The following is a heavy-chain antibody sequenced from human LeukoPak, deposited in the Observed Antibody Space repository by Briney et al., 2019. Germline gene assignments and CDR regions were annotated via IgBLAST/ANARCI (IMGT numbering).Heavy chain of an antibody. CDR2: MNPNSGNT. J-gene: IGHJ4*02. D-gene: IGHD4-23*01. CDR1: GYTFTSYD. V-gene: IGHV1-8*01. CDR3: ARDSAHPTVVTLFDY. Sequence: ASVKVSCKASGYTFTSYDINWVRQATGQGLEWMGWMNPNSGNTGYAQKFQGRVTMTRNTSISTAYMELSSLRSDDTAVYYCARDSAHPTVVTLFDYWGQGTLVTVSS.